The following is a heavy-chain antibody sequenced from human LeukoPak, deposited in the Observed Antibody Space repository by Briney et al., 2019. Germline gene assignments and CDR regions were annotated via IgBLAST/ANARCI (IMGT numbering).Heavy chain of an antibody. J-gene: IGHJ5*02. CDR3: ARGAVAGIPNWFDP. CDR2: IKDDGRQK. V-gene: IGHV3-7*01. CDR1: GFTFSRYW. Sequence: GGSLRLSCAPSGFTFSRYWMTWLRQAPGKGLEWVASIKDDGRQKYYVDSVKGRFTVSRDNAKDSVYLQMNSLRAEDTALYYCARGAVAGIPNWFDPWGQGTLVTVSS. D-gene: IGHD6-19*01.